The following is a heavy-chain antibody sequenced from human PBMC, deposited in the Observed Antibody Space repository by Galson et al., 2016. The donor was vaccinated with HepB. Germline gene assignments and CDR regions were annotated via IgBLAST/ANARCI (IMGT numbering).Heavy chain of an antibody. CDR2: VSYSGST. Sequence: SETLSLTCSVSGGSISNYYWSWIRKPPGKGLEWIGYVSYSGSTNHNPSLKSRVTISVDTSKNHFSLKLSSVTAADTAVYYCAREVGVPGVTYGMDVWGQGTTVTVSS. J-gene: IGHJ6*02. V-gene: IGHV4-59*01. CDR3: AREVGVPGVTYGMDV. D-gene: IGHD2-2*01. CDR1: GGSISNYY.